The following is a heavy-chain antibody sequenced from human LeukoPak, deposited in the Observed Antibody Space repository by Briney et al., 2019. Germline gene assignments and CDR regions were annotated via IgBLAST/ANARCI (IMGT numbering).Heavy chain of an antibody. CDR3: AKTGHPNYGDILTGFYYYYGMDV. V-gene: IGHV1-69*13. CDR1: GYIFTSYV. J-gene: IGHJ6*02. Sequence: GASVKVSCKASGYIFTSYVLHWVRQAPGQGLEWMGWIIPIFGTANYAQKFQGRVTITADESTSTAYMELSSLRSEDTAVYYCAKTGHPNYGDILTGFYYYYGMDVWGQGTTVTVSS. CDR2: IIPIFGTA. D-gene: IGHD3-9*01.